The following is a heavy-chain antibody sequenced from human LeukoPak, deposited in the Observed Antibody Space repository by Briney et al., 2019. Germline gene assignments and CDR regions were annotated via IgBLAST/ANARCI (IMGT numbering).Heavy chain of an antibody. CDR2: IIPIFGTA. D-gene: IGHD3-3*01. CDR1: GGTFISYA. J-gene: IGHJ6*03. V-gene: IGHV1-69*06. CDR3: ARGPILRFLEWSQRYYYYMDV. Sequence: GASVKVSFKASGGTFISYAISWVRQAPGQGLEWMGGIIPIFGTANYAQKFQGRVTVTADKSTSTAYMELSSLRSEDTAVYYCARGPILRFLEWSQRYYYYMDVWGKGTTVTVSS.